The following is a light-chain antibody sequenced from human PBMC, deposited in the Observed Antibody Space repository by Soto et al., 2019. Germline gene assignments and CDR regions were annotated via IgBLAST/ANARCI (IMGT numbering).Light chain of an antibody. Sequence: EIVLTQSPGTLSLSPGERATLSCRASRSVNNNYLSWYQQKPGQAPRLLIFVASSRATGIPDRFIGSGSGTDFILTISRLEPDDFAIYHCLQHGGSPETFGQGTKVEIK. CDR1: RSVNNNY. V-gene: IGKV3-20*01. J-gene: IGKJ1*01. CDR3: LQHGGSPET. CDR2: VAS.